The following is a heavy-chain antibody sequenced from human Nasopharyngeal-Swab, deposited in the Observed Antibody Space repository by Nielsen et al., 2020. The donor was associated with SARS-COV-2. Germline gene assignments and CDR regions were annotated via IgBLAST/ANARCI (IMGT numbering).Heavy chain of an antibody. CDR1: GGSFSGYY. Sequence: SETLSLTCAVYGGSFSGYYWSWIRQPPGKGLEWIGEINHSGSTNYIPSLKSRVTMSVDTSKNQFSLKVTSVTAADTAVYYCARGISGVVPAPILGVGPYYHYYSMDVWGKGTTVTVSS. J-gene: IGHJ6*03. CDR2: INHSGST. CDR3: ARGISGVVPAPILGVGPYYHYYSMDV. V-gene: IGHV4-34*01. D-gene: IGHD2-2*01.